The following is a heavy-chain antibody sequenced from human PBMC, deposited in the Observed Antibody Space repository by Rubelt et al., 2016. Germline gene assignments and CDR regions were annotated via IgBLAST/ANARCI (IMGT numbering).Heavy chain of an antibody. Sequence: QVQLQQWGAGLLKPSETLSLTCAVYGGSFSGYYWSWIRQPPGKGLEWIGEINHSGSTNYNPSPRGGETCSGDPAKTTLARKRGSVAAADTAVYYCARVVAATGNYYYYGMDVWGQGTTVTVSS. CDR3: ARVVAATGNYYYYGMDV. J-gene: IGHJ6*02. CDR2: INHSGST. V-gene: IGHV4-34*01. D-gene: IGHD2-15*01. CDR1: GGSFSGYY.